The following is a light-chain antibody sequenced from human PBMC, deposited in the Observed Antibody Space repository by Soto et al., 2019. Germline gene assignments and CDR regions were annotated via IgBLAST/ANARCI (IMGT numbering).Light chain of an antibody. J-gene: IGKJ4*01. CDR2: ATS. Sequence: DIQMTQSPSSLSASLGDRVTITCRASQNIDNSLNWYQQKPGKAPKLLIYATSTLQSGVPSRFSGSGSGTEFTLTISSLQAEDFATYFCQESYTTPAVSFGGGTKVDIK. CDR1: QNIDNS. CDR3: QESYTTPAVS. V-gene: IGKV1-39*01.